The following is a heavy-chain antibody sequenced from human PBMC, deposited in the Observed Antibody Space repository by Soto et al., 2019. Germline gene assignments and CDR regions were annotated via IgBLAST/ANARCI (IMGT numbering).Heavy chain of an antibody. D-gene: IGHD1-26*01. CDR2: IYHSGST. CDR1: GGSISSSNW. Sequence: SETLSLTCAVSGGSISSSNWWSWVRQPPGKGLEWIGEIYHSGSTNYNPSLKSRVTISVDKSKNQFSLKLSSVTAADTAVYYCARVEDIVGATLGLHYWGQGTLVTV. J-gene: IGHJ4*02. CDR3: ARVEDIVGATLGLHY. V-gene: IGHV4-4*02.